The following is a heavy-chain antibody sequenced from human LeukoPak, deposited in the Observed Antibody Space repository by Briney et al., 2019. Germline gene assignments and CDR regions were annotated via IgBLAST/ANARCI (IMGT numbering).Heavy chain of an antibody. D-gene: IGHD6-19*01. CDR3: ARGIAVAGTPSHY. CDR2: IIPIFGTA. J-gene: IGHJ4*02. CDR1: GGTFSSYA. V-gene: IGHV1-69*06. Sequence: SVKVSCKASGGTFSSYAISWVRQAPGQGLEWMGRIIPIFGTANYAQKFQGRVTITADKSTSTAYMELSSLRSEDTAVYYCARGIAVAGTPSHYWGQGTLVTVSS.